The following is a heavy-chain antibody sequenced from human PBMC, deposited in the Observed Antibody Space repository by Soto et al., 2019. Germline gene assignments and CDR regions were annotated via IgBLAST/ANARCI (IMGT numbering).Heavy chain of an antibody. J-gene: IGHJ4*02. CDR3: AGVQPCTISLDY. D-gene: IGHD3-10*01. V-gene: IGHV1-3*01. CDR2: INAGNDNT. Sequence: ASVKVSCKASGYTFTIYAIHWVRQAPGQRLEWMGWINAGNDNTMYSQSFQDRVTITRDKSASTDYMELSGLRSEDTAVYFCAGVQPCTISLDYWGEGTLVTVSS. CDR1: GYTFTIYA.